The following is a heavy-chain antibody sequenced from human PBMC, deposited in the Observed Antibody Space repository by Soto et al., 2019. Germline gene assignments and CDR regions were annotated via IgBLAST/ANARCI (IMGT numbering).Heavy chain of an antibody. D-gene: IGHD3-3*01. V-gene: IGHV1-18*01. Sequence: EASVKVSCKASGYTFTSYGISWVRQAPGQGLEWMGWISAYNGNTNYAQKLQGRVTMTTDTSTSTAYMELRSLRSDDTAVYYCARGFSVDDFWSEVDYWGQGTLVTVSS. CDR3: ARGFSVDDFWSEVDY. CDR1: GYTFTSYG. J-gene: IGHJ4*02. CDR2: ISAYNGNT.